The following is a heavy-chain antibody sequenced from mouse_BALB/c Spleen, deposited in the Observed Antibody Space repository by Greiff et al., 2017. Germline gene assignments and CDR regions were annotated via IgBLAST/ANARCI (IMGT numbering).Heavy chain of an antibody. V-gene: IGHV5-6-5*01. J-gene: IGHJ2*01. Sequence: EVKLVESGGGLVKPGGSLKLSCAASGFTFSSYAMSWVRQTPEKRLEWVASISSGGSTYYPDSVKGRFTISRDNARNILYLQMSSLRSEDTAMYYCARVFLRSPDYWGQGTTLTVSS. CDR3: ARVFLRSPDY. D-gene: IGHD1-1*01. CDR1: GFTFSSYA. CDR2: ISSGGST.